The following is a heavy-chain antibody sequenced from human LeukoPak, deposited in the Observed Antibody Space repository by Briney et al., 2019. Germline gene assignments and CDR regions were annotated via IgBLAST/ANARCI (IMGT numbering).Heavy chain of an antibody. J-gene: IGHJ4*02. D-gene: IGHD1-14*01. CDR2: IKQDGTEK. V-gene: IGHV3-7*01. CDR3: ARGSGKPFDY. Sequence: GGSLRLSCAASTFAFSSDWVSWVRQAPGKGLEWVANIKQDGTEKYYVDSVKGRFTISRDNAKNSLSLQMNSLRAEDTAVYYCARGSGKPFDYWGQGTLVTVSS. CDR1: TFAFSSDW.